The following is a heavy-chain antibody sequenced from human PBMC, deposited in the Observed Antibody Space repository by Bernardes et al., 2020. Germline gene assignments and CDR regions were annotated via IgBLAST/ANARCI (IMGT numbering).Heavy chain of an antibody. Sequence: PETLSLTCAVYGGSFSGYYWSWIRQPPGKGLEWIGEINHSGSTNYNPSLKSRVTISVDTSKNQFSLKLSSVTAADTAVYYCARVVLRFLEWLPRLYYFDYWGQGTLVTVSS. CDR2: INHSGST. D-gene: IGHD3-3*01. J-gene: IGHJ4*02. CDR3: ARVVLRFLEWLPRLYYFDY. CDR1: GGSFSGYY. V-gene: IGHV4-34*01.